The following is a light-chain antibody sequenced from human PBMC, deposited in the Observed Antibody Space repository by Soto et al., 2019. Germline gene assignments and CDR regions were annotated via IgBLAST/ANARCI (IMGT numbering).Light chain of an antibody. V-gene: IGKV3-11*01. CDR1: QSVSSY. Sequence: EIVLTQSPATLSLSPGERATLSCRASQSVSSYLALYQQHPGQAPRLLLYDASNRANAIPARFSGSGSGPDFNLTISCLEPEDLASYYCQQRSNLYTFGQATNLDIK. J-gene: IGKJ2*01. CDR2: DAS. CDR3: QQRSNLYT.